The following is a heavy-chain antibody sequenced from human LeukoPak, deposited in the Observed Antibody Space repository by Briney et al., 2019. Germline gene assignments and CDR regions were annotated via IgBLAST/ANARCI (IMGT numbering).Heavy chain of an antibody. CDR2: IYSGGAT. Sequence: GGSLRLSCAASGITLRPYGMHWVRQAPGKGLEWVSIIYSGGATYYADSVKGRFAISRDNSKNTLYLQMNSLRAEDTAVYHCARQVAGPYYFDYWGQGTLVTVSS. CDR1: GITLRPYG. V-gene: IGHV3-NL1*01. J-gene: IGHJ4*02. CDR3: ARQVAGPYYFDY. D-gene: IGHD6-19*01.